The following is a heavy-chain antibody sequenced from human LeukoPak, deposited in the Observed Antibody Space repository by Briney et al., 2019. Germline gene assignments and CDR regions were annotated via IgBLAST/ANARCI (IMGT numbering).Heavy chain of an antibody. CDR1: GYTLTELS. Sequence: ASVKVSCKVSGYTLTELSMHWVRQAPGKGLEWMGGFDPEDGETIYAQKFQGRVTITADKSTSTAYMELSSLRSEDTAVYYCAREYGIVGATYIDYWGQGTLVTVSS. CDR3: AREYGIVGATYIDY. D-gene: IGHD1-26*01. CDR2: FDPEDGET. J-gene: IGHJ4*02. V-gene: IGHV1-24*01.